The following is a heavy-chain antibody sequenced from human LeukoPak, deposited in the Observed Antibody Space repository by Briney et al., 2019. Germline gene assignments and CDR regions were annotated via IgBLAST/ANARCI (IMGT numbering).Heavy chain of an antibody. J-gene: IGHJ4*02. CDR1: GFTFSNYW. CDR3: ARWAAGSGDY. Sequence: GGSLRLSCAASGFTFSNYWMCWVRQAPGKGLEWVANIKQDGSEKYYVDYVKGRFTISRDNAKNSLYLQMNSLRAEDTAVYYCARWAAGSGDYWGQGTLLTVSS. CDR2: IKQDGSEK. D-gene: IGHD6-13*01. V-gene: IGHV3-7*01.